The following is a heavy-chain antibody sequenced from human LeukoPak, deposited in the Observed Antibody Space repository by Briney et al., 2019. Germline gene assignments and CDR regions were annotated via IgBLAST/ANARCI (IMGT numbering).Heavy chain of an antibody. CDR1: GYSISRGYY. J-gene: IGHJ4*02. Sequence: SETLSLTCAVFGYSISRGYYWGWIRQPPGKGLEWIGSIDHSGSTYYNPSLKSRVTILVDTSKNQFSLKLNSVTAADTAVYYCARGVFRASPFDYWGQGTLVTVSS. CDR2: IDHSGST. D-gene: IGHD6-13*01. V-gene: IGHV4-38-2*01. CDR3: ARGVFRASPFDY.